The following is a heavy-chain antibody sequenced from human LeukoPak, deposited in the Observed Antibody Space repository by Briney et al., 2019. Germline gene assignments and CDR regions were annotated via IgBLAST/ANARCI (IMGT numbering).Heavy chain of an antibody. CDR3: AKATVSYYYYYMDV. D-gene: IGHD4-17*01. CDR1: GFTFSSYG. V-gene: IGHV3-30*02. Sequence: GGSLRLSCAASGFTFSSYGIHWVRQAPGKGLEWVAFIRYDGSNEYYADSVKGRFTISRDNSKNTLYLQMNSLRAEDTAVYYCAKATVSYYYYYMDVWGKGTTVTVSS. J-gene: IGHJ6*03. CDR2: IRYDGSNE.